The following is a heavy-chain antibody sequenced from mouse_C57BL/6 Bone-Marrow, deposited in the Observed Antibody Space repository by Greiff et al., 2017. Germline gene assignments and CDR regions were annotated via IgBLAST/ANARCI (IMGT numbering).Heavy chain of an antibody. Sequence: VQLQQSVAELVRPGASVKLSCTASGFNIKNTYMHWVKQRPEQGLEWIGRIDPANGNTKYAPKFQGKATITAATSSNTAYLQLSSLTSEDTAIYYCAFTTVVARCPYCDYWGQGTTLTVSS. J-gene: IGHJ2*01. V-gene: IGHV14-3*01. CDR3: AFTTVVARCPYCDY. CDR2: IDPANGNT. D-gene: IGHD1-1*01. CDR1: GFNIKNTY.